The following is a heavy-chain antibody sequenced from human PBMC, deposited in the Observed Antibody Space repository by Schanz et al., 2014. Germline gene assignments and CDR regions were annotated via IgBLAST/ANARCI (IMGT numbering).Heavy chain of an antibody. CDR3: ATDYSGGGCHI. D-gene: IGHD6-19*01. V-gene: IGHV3-66*01. CDR2: LYNNGAA. CDR1: GFTVSNNY. Sequence: EVQLGESGGGLVQPGGSLRLSCAASGFTVSNNYMSWVRQPPGKGLEWVSVLYNNGAAYYAESVRGRFAISRDNAKNTLYLQMNSLRAEDTALYFCATDYSGGGCHIWGQGTMVTVSS. J-gene: IGHJ3*02.